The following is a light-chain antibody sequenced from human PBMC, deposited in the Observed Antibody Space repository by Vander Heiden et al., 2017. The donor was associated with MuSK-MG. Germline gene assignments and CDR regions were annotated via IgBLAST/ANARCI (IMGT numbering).Light chain of an antibody. V-gene: IGLV1-44*01. Sequence: QSVLTQPPSASGTPGQRVTIARSGSSSNIGSNTGNWYQQLPGTAPKLLIYSNNQRPSGVPDRFSGSKSGTSASLAISGLQSEDEADYYCAAWDDSLNGYVFGTGTKVTVL. CDR1: SSNIGSNT. CDR2: SNN. J-gene: IGLJ1*01. CDR3: AAWDDSLNGYV.